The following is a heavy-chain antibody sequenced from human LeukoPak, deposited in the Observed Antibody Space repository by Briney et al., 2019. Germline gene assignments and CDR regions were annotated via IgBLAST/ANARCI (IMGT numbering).Heavy chain of an antibody. Sequence: PSETLSLTCTVSGGSINFYYWSWIRQPPGKGLEYIGFMYYSGGTNYNPSLKSRVTISVGTSKNHFSLKLSSLTAADTAVYYCSRLTMVRGVYDAFDIWGQGTMVTVSS. J-gene: IGHJ3*02. V-gene: IGHV4-59*01. CDR1: GGSINFYY. CDR3: SRLTMVRGVYDAFDI. D-gene: IGHD3-10*01. CDR2: MYYSGGT.